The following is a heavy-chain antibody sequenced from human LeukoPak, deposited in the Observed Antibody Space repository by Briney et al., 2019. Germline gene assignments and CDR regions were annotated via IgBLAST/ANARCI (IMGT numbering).Heavy chain of an antibody. CDR1: GGSISSYY. CDR2: IYYSGST. J-gene: IGHJ3*02. Sequence: SETLSLTCTVSGGSISSYYWSWIRQPPGKGLEWIGYIYYSGSTNYNPSLKSRVTISVDTSKNQFSLKLNSVTAADTAVYYCARDLQGRYYDILTGYYSGDAFDIWGQGTMVTVSS. D-gene: IGHD3-9*01. V-gene: IGHV4-59*01. CDR3: ARDLQGRYYDILTGYYSGDAFDI.